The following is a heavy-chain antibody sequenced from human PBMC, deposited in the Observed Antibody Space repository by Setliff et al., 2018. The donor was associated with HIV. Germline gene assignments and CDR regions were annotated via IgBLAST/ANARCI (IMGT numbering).Heavy chain of an antibody. V-gene: IGHV4-34*04. J-gene: IGHJ4*02. D-gene: IGHD3-22*01. CDR1: GGSFSDYY. Sequence: SETLSLTCAVYGGSFSDYYWSWIRQPPGKGLEWIGEINHSGRTIQSPSLGSRATISLDTSKNQFSLKLNSVTAADTAVYYCARDVLDLVISVYGFWGQGIPVTVSS. CDR3: ARDVLDLVISVYGF. CDR2: INHSGRT.